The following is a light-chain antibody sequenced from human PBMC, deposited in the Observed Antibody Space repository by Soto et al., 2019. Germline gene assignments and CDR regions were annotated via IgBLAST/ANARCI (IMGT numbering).Light chain of an antibody. J-gene: IGLJ2*01. CDR1: SSDVGGYNY. CDR2: DVS. Sequence: QSVLTHPASVSGSPGQSITISCTGTSSDVGGYNYVSWYQQHPGKAPKLMIYDVSNRPSGVSNRFSGSKSGNTASLTISGLQAEDEADYYCSSYTSSSTYVVFGGGTQLTVL. V-gene: IGLV2-14*01. CDR3: SSYTSSSTYVV.